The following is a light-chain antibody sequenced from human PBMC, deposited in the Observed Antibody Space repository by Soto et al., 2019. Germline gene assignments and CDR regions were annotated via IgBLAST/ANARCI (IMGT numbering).Light chain of an antibody. CDR3: LQHNTYPRT. CDR1: QGISNY. CDR2: GAS. V-gene: IGKV1-17*03. J-gene: IGKJ1*01. Sequence: DIQMTQSPSAMSASVGDTVTITCRASQGISNYLAWFQQKPGKVPERLIFGASSLQSGVPSRFGGRGYGTEFTLTISSLQPEDFATYYCLQHNTYPRTFGQGTKVDIK.